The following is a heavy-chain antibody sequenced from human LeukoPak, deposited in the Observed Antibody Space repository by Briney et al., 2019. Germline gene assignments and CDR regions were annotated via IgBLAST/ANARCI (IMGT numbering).Heavy chain of an antibody. CDR3: AHGYSSSWYGGYYYYGMDV. D-gene: IGHD6-13*01. CDR2: IYWNDDK. J-gene: IGHJ6*02. CDR1: GFSLSTSGVG. Sequence: SGPTLVNPTQTLTLTCTFSGFSLSTSGVGVGWIRQPPGKALEWLALIYWNDDKRYSPSLESRLTITKDTSKNQVVLTMTNTDPVDTATYYCAHGYSSSWYGGYYYYGMDVWGQGTTVTVSS. V-gene: IGHV2-5*01.